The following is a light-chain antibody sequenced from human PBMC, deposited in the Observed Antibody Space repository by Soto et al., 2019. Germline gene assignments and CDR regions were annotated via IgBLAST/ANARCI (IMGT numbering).Light chain of an antibody. CDR1: QSISSW. V-gene: IGKV1-5*03. CDR2: KAS. CDR3: QQYNSYFT. Sequence: DIQMTQSPSTLSASVGDRVTITCRASQSISSWLAWYQQKPGKAPKLLIYKASSLESGVPSRFSGSGSGTEFTLSISSLQPDDFPTYYCQQYNSYFTFGPGTKEDIK. J-gene: IGKJ3*01.